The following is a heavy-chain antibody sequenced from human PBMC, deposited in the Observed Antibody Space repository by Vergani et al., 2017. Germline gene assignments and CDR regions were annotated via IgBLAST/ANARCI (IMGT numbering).Heavy chain of an antibody. CDR1: GGSISSYY. V-gene: IGHV4-59*01. CDR2: IYYSGST. Sequence: QVQLQESGPGLVKPSETLSLTCTVSGGSISSYYWSWIRQPPGKGLEWIGYIYYSGSTNYNPSLKSRVTISVDTSKNQFSLKLSSVTAADTAVYYCARVGCSSTSCYTGRPPIYYYMDVWGKGTTVTVSS. J-gene: IGHJ6*03. CDR3: ARVGCSSTSCYTGRPPIYYYMDV. D-gene: IGHD2-2*02.